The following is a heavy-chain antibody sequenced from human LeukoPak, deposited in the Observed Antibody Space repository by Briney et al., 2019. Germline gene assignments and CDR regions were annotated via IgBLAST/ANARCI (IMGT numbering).Heavy chain of an antibody. CDR1: GYTFTSYD. CDR2: MNPNSGNT. V-gene: IGHV1-8*01. Sequence: ASVKVSCKASGYTFTSYDINWVRQATGQGLEWMGWMNPNSGNTGSAQKFQGRVTMTRHTSISTAYMELSRLRSEDTAVYYCARMNSSSWTHYAFDIWGQGTMVTVSS. J-gene: IGHJ3*02. D-gene: IGHD6-13*01. CDR3: ARMNSSSWTHYAFDI.